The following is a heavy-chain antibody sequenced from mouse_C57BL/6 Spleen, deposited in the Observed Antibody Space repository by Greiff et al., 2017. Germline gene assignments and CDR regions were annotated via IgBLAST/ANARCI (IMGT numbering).Heavy chain of an antibody. Sequence: QVQLQQSGPELVKPGASVKISCKASGYAFSSSWMNWVKQRPGKGLEWIGRIYPGDGDTNYNGKFKGKATLTADKSSSTAYMQLSSLTSEDSAVYFCARSGGNEGYFDVWGTGTTVTVSS. CDR1: GYAFSSSW. V-gene: IGHV1-82*01. CDR3: ARSGGNEGYFDV. D-gene: IGHD2-1*01. CDR2: IYPGDGDT. J-gene: IGHJ1*03.